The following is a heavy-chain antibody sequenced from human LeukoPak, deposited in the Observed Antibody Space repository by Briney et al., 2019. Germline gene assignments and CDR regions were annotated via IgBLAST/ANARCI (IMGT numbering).Heavy chain of an antibody. CDR1: VGSFSGYY. CDR2: INHSGST. Sequence: PSETLSLTCAVYVGSFSGYYWSWIRQPPGKGLEWIGEINHSGSTNYNPSLKSRVTISVDTSKNQFSLKLSSVTAADTAMYYCARDYDSSGYYFGDWGQGTLVTVSS. CDR3: ARDYDSSGYYFGD. D-gene: IGHD3-22*01. V-gene: IGHV4-34*01. J-gene: IGHJ4*02.